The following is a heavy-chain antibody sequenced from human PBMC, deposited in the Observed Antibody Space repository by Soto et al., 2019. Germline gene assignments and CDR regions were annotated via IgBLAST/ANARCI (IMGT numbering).Heavy chain of an antibody. Sequence: GGSLRLSCAASGFTFSSYSMNWVRQAPGKGLEWVSYISSSSSTIYYADSVKGRFTISRDNAKNSLYLQMNSLRDEDTAVYYCASSYCSGGSCYSHPHYYYYYGMDVWGQGTTVTVSS. V-gene: IGHV3-48*02. J-gene: IGHJ6*02. CDR2: ISSSSSTI. CDR1: GFTFSSYS. CDR3: ASSYCSGGSCYSHPHYYYYYGMDV. D-gene: IGHD2-15*01.